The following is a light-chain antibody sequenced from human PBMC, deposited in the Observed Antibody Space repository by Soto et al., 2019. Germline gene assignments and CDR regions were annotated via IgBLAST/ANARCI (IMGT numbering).Light chain of an antibody. CDR2: AAS. J-gene: IGKJ5*01. CDR1: QGISSY. V-gene: IGKV1-9*01. Sequence: DIQLTQSPSFPSASVGDRVTITCRASQGISSYLAWYQQKPGKAPKLLIYAASTLQSGVPSRFSGSGSGTEFTLTISSLQPEDFATYYCQQLNSYVTFGQGTRLEIK. CDR3: QQLNSYVT.